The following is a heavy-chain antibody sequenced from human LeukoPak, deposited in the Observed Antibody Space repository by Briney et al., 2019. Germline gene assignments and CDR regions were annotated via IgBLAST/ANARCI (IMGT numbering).Heavy chain of an antibody. J-gene: IGHJ5*02. CDR1: GGSFSGYY. CDR2: INHSGST. Sequence: SETLSLTCAVYGGSFSGYYWSWIRQPPGKGLEWIGEINHSGSTNYNPSLKSRVTISVDTSKNQFSLKLSSVTAADTAVYYCARGMLRYGGGWFDPWGQGTLVTVSS. D-gene: IGHD3-9*01. V-gene: IGHV4-34*01. CDR3: ARGMLRYGGGWFDP.